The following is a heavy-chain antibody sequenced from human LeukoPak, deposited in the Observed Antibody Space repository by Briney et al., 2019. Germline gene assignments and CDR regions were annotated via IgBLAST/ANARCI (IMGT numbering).Heavy chain of an antibody. CDR1: GFTFSNYW. CDR2: INSDGSIT. J-gene: IGHJ4*02. Sequence: GGSLRLSCAASGFTFSNYWMHWVRHAPGKGLVWVSHINSDGSITRYADSVKGRFSISRDNAKNTLYLQMNSLRVEDTAVYYCARGHTAVTRHFDFWGQGTLVTVSS. V-gene: IGHV3-74*01. D-gene: IGHD4-17*01. CDR3: ARGHTAVTRHFDF.